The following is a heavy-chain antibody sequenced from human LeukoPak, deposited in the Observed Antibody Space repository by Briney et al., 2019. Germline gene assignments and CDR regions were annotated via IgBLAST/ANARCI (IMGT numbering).Heavy chain of an antibody. J-gene: IGHJ4*02. CDR3: ARDRSSGWFDY. V-gene: IGHV4-31*03. Sequence: PSETLSLTCTVSGGSISSGGYYYTWIRQHPGKGLEYIGYIYYSGSTYYNPSLKSRVAMSVDTSKSQFPLKLSSVTAADTAVYYCARDRSSGWFDYWGQGTLVTVSS. CDR1: GGSISSGGYY. D-gene: IGHD6-19*01. CDR2: IYYSGST.